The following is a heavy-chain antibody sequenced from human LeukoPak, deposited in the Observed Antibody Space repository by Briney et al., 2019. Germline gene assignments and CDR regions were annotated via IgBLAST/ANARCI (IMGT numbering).Heavy chain of an antibody. CDR3: ARASYDFWSGPLYYYYMDV. CDR2: IIPISATA. J-gene: IGHJ6*03. D-gene: IGHD3-3*01. Sequence: SVKVSCKASGGALSSYAISWVRQAPGQGLEWMGGIIPISATANYAQKFQGRVTITADESTSTAYMELSSLRSEDTAVYYCARASYDFWSGPLYYYYMDVWGKGTTVTVSS. CDR1: GGALSSYA. V-gene: IGHV1-69*13.